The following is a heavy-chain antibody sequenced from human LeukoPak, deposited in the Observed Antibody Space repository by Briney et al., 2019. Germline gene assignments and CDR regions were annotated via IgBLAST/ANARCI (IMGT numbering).Heavy chain of an antibody. D-gene: IGHD3-9*01. CDR2: IYHSGST. Sequence: PSGTLSLTCAVSGGSISSSNWWSWVRQPPGKGLEWIGEIYHSGSTNYNPSLMSRVTISVDKSKNQFSLKLSSVTAADTAVYYCARHQLRYFDWSPGGYGMDVWGQGTTVTVSS. J-gene: IGHJ6*02. CDR1: GGSISSSNW. V-gene: IGHV4-4*02. CDR3: ARHQLRYFDWSPGGYGMDV.